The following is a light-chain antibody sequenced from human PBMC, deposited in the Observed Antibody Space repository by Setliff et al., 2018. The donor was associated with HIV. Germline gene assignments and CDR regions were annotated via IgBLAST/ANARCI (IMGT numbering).Light chain of an antibody. J-gene: IGLJ1*01. CDR1: SSDVGSYNR. Sequence: QSALTQPPSVSGSPGQSVTISCTGTSSDVGSYNRVSWYLQPPGTAPKLMIYEVSNRPSGVPDRFSGSKSGNTASLTISGLQAEDEADYYCSSFTSSNIYVFGTGTRSPS. CDR3: SSFTSSNIYV. V-gene: IGLV2-18*02. CDR2: EVS.